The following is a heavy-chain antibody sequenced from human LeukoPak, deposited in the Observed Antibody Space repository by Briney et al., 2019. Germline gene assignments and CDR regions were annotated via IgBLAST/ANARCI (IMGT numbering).Heavy chain of an antibody. CDR2: IYPGDSDT. CDR1: GYSFTSYW. J-gene: IGHJ6*02. CDR3: ARTSRRGYSGYEYYYGMDV. Sequence: GEALKISCKGSGYSFTSYWIGWVRPVPGKGLEWMGIIYPGDSDTRYSPSFQGQVTISADKSISTAYLQWSSLKASDTAMYYCARTSRRGYSGYEYYYGMDVWGQGTTVTVSS. D-gene: IGHD5-12*01. V-gene: IGHV5-51*01.